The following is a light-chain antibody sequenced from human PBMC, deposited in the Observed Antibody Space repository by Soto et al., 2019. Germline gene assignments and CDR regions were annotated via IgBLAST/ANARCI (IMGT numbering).Light chain of an antibody. J-gene: IGLJ3*02. CDR1: SSDGGGYNY. CDR2: DVS. Sequence: QSALTQPRSVSGSPGQSFTISCTGTSSDGGGYNYVSWYQQHPGKAPKLMIYDVSKRPSGVPDRFSGSKSGNTASLIMSGLQAEDEADYYCCSYAGSSWVFGGGTKLTVL. CDR3: CSYAGSSWV. V-gene: IGLV2-11*01.